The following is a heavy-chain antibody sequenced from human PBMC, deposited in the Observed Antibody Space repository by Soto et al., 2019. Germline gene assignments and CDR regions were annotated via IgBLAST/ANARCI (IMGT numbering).Heavy chain of an antibody. V-gene: IGHV3-23*01. CDR3: IAVGSTSPGYNYYYMDV. Sequence: PGGSLRHSCAASGFTCSNYAMIWVRQATGKGLEWVSTISSRGDTFYADSVQGHFTISRDSSKNTLYLQMSSLRAEDTALYYCIAVGSTSPGYNYYYMDVWGKGTKVTVS. CDR1: GFTCSNYA. D-gene: IGHD2-2*01. CDR2: ISSRGDT. J-gene: IGHJ6*03.